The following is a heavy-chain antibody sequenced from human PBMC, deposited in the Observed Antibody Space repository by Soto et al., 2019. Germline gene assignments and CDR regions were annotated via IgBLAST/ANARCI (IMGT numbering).Heavy chain of an antibody. CDR1: GFTFSNYA. J-gene: IGHJ4*02. V-gene: IGHV3-23*01. D-gene: IGHD6-13*01. CDR2: ITGSGGGT. CDR3: SKRALTAAGLDY. Sequence: EVQLLESGGGLVQPGGSLRLSCAASGFTFSNYAMTWVRQAPGKGLEWVSVITGSGGGTYFVDSVKGRFTISRDNSKNRVYLQMNSLRAEDTAVDYCSKRALTAAGLDYWGQGTLFTVSS.